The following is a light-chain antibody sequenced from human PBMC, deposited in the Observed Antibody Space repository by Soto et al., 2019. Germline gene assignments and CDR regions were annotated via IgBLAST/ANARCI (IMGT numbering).Light chain of an antibody. CDR2: GAS. J-gene: IGKJ1*01. Sequence: EIVMTQSPATLSVSPGERATLSCRASQSVSSNLAWYQQKPGQAPRLLIYGASTRATGIPARFSGSGSGTEFTLTISSLQSEDFAVYYCQQYNNWWTFGLRTKVEIK. CDR3: QQYNNWWT. CDR1: QSVSSN. V-gene: IGKV3-15*01.